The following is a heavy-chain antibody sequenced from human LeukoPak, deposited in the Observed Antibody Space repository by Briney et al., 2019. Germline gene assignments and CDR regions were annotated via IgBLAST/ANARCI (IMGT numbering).Heavy chain of an antibody. J-gene: IGHJ1*01. V-gene: IGHV3-23*01. Sequence: TGGSLRLSCAASGFTFGSYGMSWVRQAPGKGLEWVSFITPNADRTSYADSVEGRFTISRDNPRNTLYMQMNSLRDEDTAVYYCAIMHGYYDGSGYWVQWGQGTLVTVPS. CDR2: ITPNADRT. CDR1: GFTFGSYG. D-gene: IGHD3-22*01. CDR3: AIMHGYYDGSGYWVQ.